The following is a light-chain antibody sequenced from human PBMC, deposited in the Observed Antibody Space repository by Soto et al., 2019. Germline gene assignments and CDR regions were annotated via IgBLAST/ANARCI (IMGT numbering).Light chain of an antibody. V-gene: IGLV2-14*03. Sequence: QSALTQPASVSGSPGQSVTISCTGASSDVGAYEHVSWYQEHPGRAPKLILYDVNNRPSGVSNHFSGSKSGNTASLVISGLQANDEADYYCSSYSTTNILVFGSGTKVTVL. CDR2: DVN. CDR3: SSYSTTNILV. CDR1: SSDVGAYEH. J-gene: IGLJ1*01.